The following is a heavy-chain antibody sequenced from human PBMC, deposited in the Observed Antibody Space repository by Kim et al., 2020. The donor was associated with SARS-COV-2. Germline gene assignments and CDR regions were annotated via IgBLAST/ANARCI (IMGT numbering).Heavy chain of an antibody. D-gene: IGHD5-12*01. CDR1: GFTFSSYG. J-gene: IGHJ4*02. CDR3: AKKCVDGYGIDY. Sequence: GGSLRLSCAASGFTFSSYGMHWVRQAPGKGLEWVAVISYDGSNKYYADSVKGRFTISRDNSKNTLYLQMNSLRAEDTAVYYCAKKCVDGYGIDYWGQGTLVTVSS. V-gene: IGHV3-30*18. CDR2: ISYDGSNK.